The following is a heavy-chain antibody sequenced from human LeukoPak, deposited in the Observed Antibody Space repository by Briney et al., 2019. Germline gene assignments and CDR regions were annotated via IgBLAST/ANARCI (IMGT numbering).Heavy chain of an antibody. Sequence: GGSLRLSCAASGFTFSSYAMTWVRQAPGKGLEWVSAISGSGGGTYYADSVKGRFTISRDNSKNTVYLQMNSLTVEDTAVYFCARGSSVTRPADWGQGTLVTVSS. CDR3: ARGSSVTRPAD. D-gene: IGHD5-18*01. V-gene: IGHV3-23*01. CDR1: GFTFSSYA. J-gene: IGHJ4*02. CDR2: ISGSGGGT.